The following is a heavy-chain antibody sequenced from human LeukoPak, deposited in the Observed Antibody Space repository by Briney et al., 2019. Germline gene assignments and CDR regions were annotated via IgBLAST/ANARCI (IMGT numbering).Heavy chain of an antibody. D-gene: IGHD6-13*01. V-gene: IGHV3-74*01. CDR2: VNSDGSTT. Sequence: PGGSLRLSCAASGFPFSNYWMHWVRQAPGKGLVWVSRVNSDGSTTNYADSVQGRFTISRDNAENTLYMRMNSLRPEDTAVYYCARGYYSSSRFDSWGQGTLVTVSS. J-gene: IGHJ4*02. CDR3: ARGYYSSSRFDS. CDR1: GFPFSNYW.